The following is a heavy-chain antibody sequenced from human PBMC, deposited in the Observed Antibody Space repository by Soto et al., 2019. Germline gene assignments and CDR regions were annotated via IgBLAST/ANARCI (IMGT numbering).Heavy chain of an antibody. CDR1: GYSFKTYG. CDR2: INPSNGNT. Sequence: QVQLVQSGAEVKKPGASVKVSCKASGYSFKTYGVGWVRQAPGQGLEWLGWINPSNGNTYYAQKFQGRVTVTTDTSTSIVYMELMRLGSDDMAVYYCARVTRREGWLPRDPFDYWGQGTQLTV. CDR3: ARVTRREGWLPRDPFDY. D-gene: IGHD5-12*01. J-gene: IGHJ4*02. V-gene: IGHV1-18*03.